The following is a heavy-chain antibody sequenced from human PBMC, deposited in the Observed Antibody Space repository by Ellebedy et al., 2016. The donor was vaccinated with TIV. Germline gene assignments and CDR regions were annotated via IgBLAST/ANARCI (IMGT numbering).Heavy chain of an antibody. J-gene: IGHJ3*01. D-gene: IGHD1-14*01. CDR1: GGTFSSFD. Sequence: ASVKVSXXASGGTFSSFDITWVRQAPGQGLEWMGGIIPLYRTSKYAQKFQGRVTITADRSTSTSYMELTSLRSEDTAVYYCARDRGDNNGDVNDAFDVWGQGTMVTVSS. CDR3: ARDRGDNNGDVNDAFDV. V-gene: IGHV1-69*06. CDR2: IIPLYRTS.